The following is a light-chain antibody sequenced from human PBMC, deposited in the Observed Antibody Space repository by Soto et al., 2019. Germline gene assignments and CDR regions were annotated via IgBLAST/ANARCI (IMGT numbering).Light chain of an antibody. CDR1: QSVSSC. CDR2: DAS. J-gene: IGKJ4*01. V-gene: IGKV3-11*01. CDR3: QQSSNWPLT. Sequence: EIVLTQSPATLSLSPGERATLSCRASQSVSSCLAWYQQKPGQAPRLLIYDASNRATGIPARFSGSGSGTDFTLTISSLEPEDFAVYYCQQSSNWPLTFGGGTKVEIQ.